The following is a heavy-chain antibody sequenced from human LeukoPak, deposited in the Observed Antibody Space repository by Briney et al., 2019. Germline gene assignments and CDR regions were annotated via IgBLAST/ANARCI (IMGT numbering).Heavy chain of an antibody. CDR3: AKDLYLRDFWSGYLDY. V-gene: IGHV3-23*01. J-gene: IGHJ4*02. CDR1: GFTFSSYA. CDR2: ISASGSAT. Sequence: PGGSLRLSCAASGFTFSSYAMNWVRQAPGKGLEWVAAISASGSATSYADSVRGRFTISRDNSKSTTYLQMNSLRAEDTAVFYCAKDLYLRDFWSGYLDYWGQGIPVTVSS. D-gene: IGHD3-3*01.